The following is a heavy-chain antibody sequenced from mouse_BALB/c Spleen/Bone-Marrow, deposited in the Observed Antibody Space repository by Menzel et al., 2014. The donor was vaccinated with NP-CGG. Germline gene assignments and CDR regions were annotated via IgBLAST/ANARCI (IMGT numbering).Heavy chain of an antibody. V-gene: IGHV3-2*02. CDR1: GYSVTSDYA. J-gene: IGHJ2*01. Sequence: VQLKESGPGLVKPSQSLSLTCTVTGYSVTSDYAWNWIRQFPGNKLEWMGYISYSGSTSYDPSLKSRISITRDTSKNQFFLQLNSVTTEDTATYYCARYDYDVGYFDYWGQAPLSQSPQ. D-gene: IGHD2-4*01. CDR3: ARYDYDVGYFDY. CDR2: ISYSGST.